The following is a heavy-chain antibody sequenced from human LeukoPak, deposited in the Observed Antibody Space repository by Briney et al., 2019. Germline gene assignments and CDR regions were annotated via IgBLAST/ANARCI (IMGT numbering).Heavy chain of an antibody. D-gene: IGHD1-1*01. CDR2: ISPTGSTT. J-gene: IGHJ4*02. CDR1: GFSFSGHW. V-gene: IGHV3-74*01. CDR3: ARESVDPAGKYFDY. Sequence: GGSLRLSCTASGFSFSGHWMHWDRQLPGKGLVWVSRISPTGSTTSYADSVKGRFTVSRDNAKNTLYLQVNSLRAEDTAVYYCARESVDPAGKYFDYWGQGTLVTVSS.